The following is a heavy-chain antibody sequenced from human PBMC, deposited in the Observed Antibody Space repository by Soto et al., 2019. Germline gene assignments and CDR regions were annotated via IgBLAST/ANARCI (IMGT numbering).Heavy chain of an antibody. Sequence: QVQLVQSGAEVKKPGSSVKVSCKASGGTFSSYAISWVRQAPGQGLEWMGGIIPIFGTANYAQKFQGRVTITADDSTSTAYMERSSLRSEDTAVYYCARDGSSGGSCSLDFWGQGSLGTVSS. V-gene: IGHV1-69*01. D-gene: IGHD2-15*01. J-gene: IGHJ4*02. CDR1: GGTFSSYA. CDR2: IIPIFGTA. CDR3: ARDGSSGGSCSLDF.